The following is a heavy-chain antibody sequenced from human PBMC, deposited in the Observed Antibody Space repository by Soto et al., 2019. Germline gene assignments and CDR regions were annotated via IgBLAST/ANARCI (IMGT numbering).Heavy chain of an antibody. Sequence: QLQLQESGPGLVKPSETLSLTCTVSGGSISSSSYYWGWIRQPPGKGLEWIGSIYYSGSTYYNPSLKSRVTISVDTSKNQFSLKLSSVSAAGTALYYCARRGLAAVADNWFDPWGQGTLVTVSS. CDR1: GGSISSSSYY. CDR3: ARRGLAAVADNWFDP. D-gene: IGHD6-19*01. CDR2: IYYSGST. V-gene: IGHV4-39*01. J-gene: IGHJ5*02.